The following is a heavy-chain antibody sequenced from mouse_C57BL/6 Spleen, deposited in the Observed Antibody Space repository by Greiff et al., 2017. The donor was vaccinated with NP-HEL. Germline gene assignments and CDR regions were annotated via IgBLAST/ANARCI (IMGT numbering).Heavy chain of an antibody. CDR1: GFTFSNYW. CDR3: TDSYSYGSSYWYFDV. Sequence: EVKVVESGGGLVQPGGSMKLSCVASGFTFSNYWMNWVRQSPEKGLEWVAQIRLKSDNYATHYAESVKGRFTISRDDSKSIVYLQMNNLRTEDTGIYYCTDSYSYGSSYWYFDVWAQGPRSPSPQ. J-gene: IGHJ1*03. D-gene: IGHD1-1*01. CDR2: IRLKSDNYAT. V-gene: IGHV6-3*01.